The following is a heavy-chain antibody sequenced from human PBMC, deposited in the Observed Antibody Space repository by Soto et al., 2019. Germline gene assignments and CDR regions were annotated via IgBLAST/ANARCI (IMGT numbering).Heavy chain of an antibody. D-gene: IGHD5-12*01. CDR1: GGTFNNYA. Sequence: QVQLVQSGAEVKKPGSSVKVSCKASGGTFNNYAISWVRQAPGQGLEWMGGIIPIIGTADYAHKFQGRLAISADESTGTTFMELSRLRSEDTALYYCARGGVDVVATSAFDYWGQGTVVTVSS. J-gene: IGHJ4*02. CDR3: ARGGVDVVATSAFDY. CDR2: IIPIIGTA. V-gene: IGHV1-69*01.